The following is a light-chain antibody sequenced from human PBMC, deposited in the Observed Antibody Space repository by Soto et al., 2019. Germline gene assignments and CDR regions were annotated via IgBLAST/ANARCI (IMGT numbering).Light chain of an antibody. CDR3: PQRYNRYT. CDR1: QSISSY. V-gene: IGKV3-11*01. J-gene: IGKJ2*01. Sequence: EIVLTQSPATLSLSPGERATLSCRASQSISSYLAWFQQKPGQAPRLHIYDASSRATGIPARFSGSGSGTDFTLTIISVESEESAAYYCPQRYNRYTFGQGTKLEIK. CDR2: DAS.